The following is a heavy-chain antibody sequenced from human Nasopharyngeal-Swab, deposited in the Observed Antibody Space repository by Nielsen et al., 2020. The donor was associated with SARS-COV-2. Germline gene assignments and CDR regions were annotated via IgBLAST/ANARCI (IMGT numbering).Heavy chain of an antibody. CDR1: GFTFSSYA. V-gene: IGHV3-23*01. J-gene: IGHJ4*02. CDR3: ATQPFEMSDFDY. D-gene: IGHD5-24*01. CDR2: ISGSGGSK. Sequence: GESLKISCAASGFTFSSYAMSWVRQAPGKGLEWVSAISGSGGSKYYADSVKGRFTISRDNSKNTLYLQMNSLRVEDTAVYYCATQPFEMSDFDYWGQGTLVTVSS.